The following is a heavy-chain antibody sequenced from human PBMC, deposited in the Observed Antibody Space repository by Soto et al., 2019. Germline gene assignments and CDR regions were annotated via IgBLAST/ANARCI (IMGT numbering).Heavy chain of an antibody. D-gene: IGHD4-17*01. CDR2: IYWDDDK. V-gene: IGHV2-5*02. J-gene: IGHJ6*02. Sequence: ESGPKPVNPTQTLTLTCPFSGFSLRNSGGGVGWIRQPPGKALEWLALIYWDDDKRYSPSLKSRLTITKDTSKNQVVLTMTNMDPVDTATYYCAHGADYGGNPQGYYYGMDVWGQGTTVTVSS. CDR1: GFSLRNSGGG. CDR3: AHGADYGGNPQGYYYGMDV.